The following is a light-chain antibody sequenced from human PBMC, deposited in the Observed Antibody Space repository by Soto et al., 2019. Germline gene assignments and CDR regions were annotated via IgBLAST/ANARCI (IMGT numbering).Light chain of an antibody. V-gene: IGLV2-8*01. Sequence: QSALTQPPSASGSPGQSVTISCTGTSSDIGGYNYVSWYQQPPGKAPKLMIYEVTKRPSGVPDRFSGSKSGNTASLTVSGLQAEDEADYYCTSFAGNFNVVFGVGTKVTVL. CDR2: EVT. CDR1: SSDIGGYNY. CDR3: TSFAGNFNVV. J-gene: IGLJ2*01.